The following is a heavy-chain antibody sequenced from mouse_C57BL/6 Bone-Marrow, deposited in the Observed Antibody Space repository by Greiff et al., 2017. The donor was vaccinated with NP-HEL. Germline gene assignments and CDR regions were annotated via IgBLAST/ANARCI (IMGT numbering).Heavy chain of an antibody. CDR2: IWSDGST. D-gene: IGHD4-1*01. J-gene: IGHJ2*01. CDR1: GFSLTSYG. V-gene: IGHV2-6-1*01. CDR3: ARQSPNGDSDYFDY. Sequence: VQLVESGPGLVAPSQSLSITCTVSGFSLTSYGVHWVRQPPGKGLEWLVVIWSDGSTTSNSALNSRLSIRKDNSKSQVFLKMNSLQTDDTAMYYCARQSPNGDSDYFDYWGKGTTLTVSS.